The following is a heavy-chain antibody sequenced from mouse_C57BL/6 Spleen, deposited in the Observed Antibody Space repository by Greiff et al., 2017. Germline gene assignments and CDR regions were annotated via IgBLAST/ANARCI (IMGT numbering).Heavy chain of an antibody. CDR2: ISSGGSYT. J-gene: IGHJ3*01. CDR3: ARHLSNGPWFAY. CDR1: GFTFSSYG. D-gene: IGHD2-5*01. Sequence: EVMLVESGGDLVKPGGSLKLSCAASGFTFSSYGMSWVRQTPDKRLEWVATISSGGSYTYYPDSVKGRFTISRDNAKNTLYLQMSSLKSEDTAMYYCARHLSNGPWFAYWGQGTLVTVSA. V-gene: IGHV5-6*02.